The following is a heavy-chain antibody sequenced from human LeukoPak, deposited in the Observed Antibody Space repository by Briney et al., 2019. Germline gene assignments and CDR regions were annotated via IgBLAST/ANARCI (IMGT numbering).Heavy chain of an antibody. Sequence: GASVKVSCKVSGYTLTELSMHWVRQAPGKGLEWMGGFDPEDGETIYAQKFQGRVTMTEDTSTDTAYMELSSLRSEDTAVYYCATRYCSSTGCWFDPWGQGTLVTVSS. CDR1: GYTLTELS. CDR3: ATRYCSSTGCWFDP. CDR2: FDPEDGET. D-gene: IGHD2-2*01. V-gene: IGHV1-24*01. J-gene: IGHJ5*02.